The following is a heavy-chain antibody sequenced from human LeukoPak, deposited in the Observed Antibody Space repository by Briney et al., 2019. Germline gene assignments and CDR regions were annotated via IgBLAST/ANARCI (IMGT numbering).Heavy chain of an antibody. J-gene: IGHJ5*02. CDR3: GYSSSWLGWFDP. Sequence: SETLSLTCTVSGGSISSYYWNWIRQPPGKGLEWIGNIYYSGSTNYNPSLKSRVTISVDTSKNQFSLKLNSVTAADTAVYYCGYSSSWLGWFDPWGQGTLVTVSS. V-gene: IGHV4-59*01. D-gene: IGHD6-13*01. CDR1: GGSISSYY. CDR2: IYYSGST.